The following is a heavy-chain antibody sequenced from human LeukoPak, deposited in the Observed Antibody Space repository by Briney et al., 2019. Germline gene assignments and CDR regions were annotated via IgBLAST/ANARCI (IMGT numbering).Heavy chain of an antibody. J-gene: IGHJ4*02. V-gene: IGHV3-30*03. D-gene: IGHD4-17*01. CDR1: GFTFSDYY. CDR2: ISYDGTNK. CDR3: ARDPTVTHPFDS. Sequence: GGSLRLSCAASGFTFSDYYMSWIRQAPGKGLEWVALISYDGTNKYYADSVKGRFTISRDNSRDTLYLQMNSLRAEDTAMYYCARDPTVTHPFDSWGQGTQITVSS.